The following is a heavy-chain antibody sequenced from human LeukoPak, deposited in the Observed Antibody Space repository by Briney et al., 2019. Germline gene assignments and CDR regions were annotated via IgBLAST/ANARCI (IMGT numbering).Heavy chain of an antibody. J-gene: IGHJ6*03. CDR1: GGSISSYY. CDR2: IYYSGST. Sequence: SETLSLTCTVSGGSISSYYWSWIRQPPGKGLEWIGYIYYSGSTNYNPSLKSRVTISVDTSKNQFSLKLSSVTAADTAVYYCARGSYDFWSGPYYYYYVDVWGKGTTVTVSS. V-gene: IGHV4-59*01. CDR3: ARGSYDFWSGPYYYYYVDV. D-gene: IGHD3-3*01.